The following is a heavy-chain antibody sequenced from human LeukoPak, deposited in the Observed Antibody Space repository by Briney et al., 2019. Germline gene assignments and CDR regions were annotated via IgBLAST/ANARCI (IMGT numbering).Heavy chain of an antibody. V-gene: IGHV3-30*18. Sequence: GGSLRLSCAASGFSFDGYGMHWVRQAPGKGLEWVALISYDGSNAYCIDSVKGRFTISRDNSKSTLYLQINSLRSEDTGLYYCAKDYDILTGYSNGYYFDYWGQGSLVIVSS. D-gene: IGHD3-9*01. CDR3: AKDYDILTGYSNGYYFDY. CDR2: ISYDGSNA. J-gene: IGHJ4*02. CDR1: GFSFDGYG.